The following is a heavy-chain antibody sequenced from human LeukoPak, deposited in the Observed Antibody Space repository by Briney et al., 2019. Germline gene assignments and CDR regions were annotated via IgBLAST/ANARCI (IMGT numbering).Heavy chain of an antibody. CDR2: IYYSGST. J-gene: IGHJ4*02. V-gene: IGHV4-31*03. CDR1: GGSISSGGYY. CDR3: ARASIVDSYYDRSGYYRYYFDY. D-gene: IGHD3-22*01. Sequence: SQTLSLTCTVSGGSISSGGYYWSWIRQHPGKGLEWIGYIYYSGSTYYNPSLKSRVTISVDTSKNQFSLKLSSVTAADTAVYYCARASIVDSYYDRSGYYRYYFDYWGQGTLVTVSS.